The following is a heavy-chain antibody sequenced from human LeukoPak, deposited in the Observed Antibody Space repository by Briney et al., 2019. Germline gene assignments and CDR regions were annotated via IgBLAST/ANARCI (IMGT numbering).Heavy chain of an antibody. V-gene: IGHV4-4*02. CDR2: IYHSGST. J-gene: IGHJ6*02. CDR3: ARTVADQYYYYYGMDV. CDR1: GFTVSSNY. D-gene: IGHD6-19*01. Sequence: GSLRLSCAASGFTVSSNYMSWVRQPPGKGLEWIGEIYHSGSTNYNPSLKSRVTISVDKSKNQFSLKLSSVTAADTAVYYCARTVADQYYYYYGMDVWGQGTTVTVSS.